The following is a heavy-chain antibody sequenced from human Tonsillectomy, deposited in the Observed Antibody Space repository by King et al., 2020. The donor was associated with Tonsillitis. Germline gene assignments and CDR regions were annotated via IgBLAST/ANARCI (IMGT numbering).Heavy chain of an antibody. CDR2: ISYDGTNK. J-gene: IGHJ6*03. V-gene: IGHV3-30*01. CDR1: GFTFSTYA. CDR3: ARDNYYFYYMDV. Sequence: VQLVESGGGVVQPGRSLRLSCAASGFTFSTYAMHWVRQAPGKGLEWVAVISYDGTNKYYADSVKGRFTISRDNSKSTLYLHMNSLRAEDPAVYYCARDNYYFYYMDVWGKGTTVTVAS.